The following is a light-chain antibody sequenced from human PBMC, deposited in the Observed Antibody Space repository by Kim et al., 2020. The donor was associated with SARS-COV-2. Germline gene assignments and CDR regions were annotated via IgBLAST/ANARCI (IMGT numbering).Light chain of an antibody. Sequence: LSPGERATLSCRASQSVSSSYLAWYQQKPGQAPRLLIYGASSRATGIPDRFSGSGAGTDFTLTISRLEPEDFAVYYCQQYGSSLYTFGQGTKLEI. V-gene: IGKV3-20*01. J-gene: IGKJ2*01. CDR2: GAS. CDR3: QQYGSSLYT. CDR1: QSVSSSY.